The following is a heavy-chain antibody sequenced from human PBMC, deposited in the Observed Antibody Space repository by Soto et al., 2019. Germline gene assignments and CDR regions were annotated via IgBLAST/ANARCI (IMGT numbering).Heavy chain of an antibody. Sequence: SETLSLTCTVSGGSISSSSYYWGWIRQPPGKGLEWIGSIYYSGSTYYDPSLKSRVTISVDTSKNQFSLKLSSVTAADTAVYYCARLLRYFDWLVNLYYYYYMDVWGKGTTVTVSS. V-gene: IGHV4-39*01. CDR3: ARLLRYFDWLVNLYYYYYMDV. J-gene: IGHJ6*03. CDR2: IYYSGST. D-gene: IGHD3-9*01. CDR1: GGSISSSSYY.